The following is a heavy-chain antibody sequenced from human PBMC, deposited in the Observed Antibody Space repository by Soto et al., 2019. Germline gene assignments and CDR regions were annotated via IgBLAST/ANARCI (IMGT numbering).Heavy chain of an antibody. CDR2: INAGNGNT. V-gene: IGHV1-3*01. D-gene: IGHD3-10*01. CDR1: GYTFTSYA. Sequence: ASVKVSCKASGYTFTSYAMHWVRQAPGQRLEWMGWINAGNGNTKYSHMFQGRVTITRDTSASTAYMELSSLRSEDTAVYYCARDVATVLLWFGELTTDYYYYGMDVWGQGTTVTVSS. CDR3: ARDVATVLLWFGELTTDYYYYGMDV. J-gene: IGHJ6*02.